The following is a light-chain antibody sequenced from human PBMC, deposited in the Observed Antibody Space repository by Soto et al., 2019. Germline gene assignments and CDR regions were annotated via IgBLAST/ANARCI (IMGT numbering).Light chain of an antibody. J-gene: IGLJ2*01. V-gene: IGLV1-47*01. CDR3: AAWDDSPSGVV. CDR2: RNN. Sequence: QSVLTQPPSASGIPGQRVTISCSGSSSNIGSNYVYWYQQLPGTAPKLLIYRNNQRPSGVPDRFSGSKSGTSASLAISGLRSEDEADYYCAAWDDSPSGVVFGGGTQLTVL. CDR1: SSNIGSNY.